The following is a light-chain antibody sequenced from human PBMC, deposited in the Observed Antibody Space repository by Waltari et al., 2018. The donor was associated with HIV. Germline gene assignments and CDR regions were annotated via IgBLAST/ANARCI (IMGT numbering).Light chain of an antibody. V-gene: IGKV3-20*01. CDR3: QQYGSAPPIT. J-gene: IGKJ4*01. Sequence: EIVLTQSPGTLSLSPGERATLSCRASQSVSNNYLAWYQQKTGHAPKLLIYNTYNRATGIPDRFSGSGSGTDFTLTISRLEPEDFAIYYCQQYGSAPPITFGGGTKVEIK. CDR2: NTY. CDR1: QSVSNNY.